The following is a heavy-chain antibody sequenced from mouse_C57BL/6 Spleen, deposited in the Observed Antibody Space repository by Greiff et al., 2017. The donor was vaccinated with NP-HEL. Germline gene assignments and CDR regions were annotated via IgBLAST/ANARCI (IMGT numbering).Heavy chain of an antibody. CDR2: IDPETGGT. CDR1: GYTFTDYE. J-gene: IGHJ3*01. CDR3: TRGGKLPAY. V-gene: IGHV1-15*01. Sequence: QVTLKVSGAELVRPGASVTLSCKASGYTFTDYEMHWVKQTPVHGLEWIGAIDPETGGTAYNQKFKGKAILTADKSSSTAYMELRSLTSEDSAVYYCTRGGKLPAYWGQGTLVTVSA.